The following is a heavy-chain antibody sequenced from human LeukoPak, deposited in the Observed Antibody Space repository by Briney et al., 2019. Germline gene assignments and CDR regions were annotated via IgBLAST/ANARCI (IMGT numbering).Heavy chain of an antibody. D-gene: IGHD3-3*01. Sequence: SETLSLTCAVYGGSFSGYYRSWIRQPPGKGLEWIGEINHSGSTNYNPSLKSRVTISVDTSKNQFSLKLSSVTAADTAVYYCARLRFYNIYYYYYYGMDVWGQGTTVTVSS. CDR2: INHSGST. V-gene: IGHV4-34*01. J-gene: IGHJ6*02. CDR3: ARLRFYNIYYYYYYGMDV. CDR1: GGSFSGYY.